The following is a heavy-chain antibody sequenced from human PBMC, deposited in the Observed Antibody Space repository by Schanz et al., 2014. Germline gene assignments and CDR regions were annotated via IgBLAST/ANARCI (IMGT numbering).Heavy chain of an antibody. CDR1: GFTVSINY. V-gene: IGHV3-66*02. Sequence: EVQLVESGGGLVQPGGSLRLSCAASGFTVSINYMSWVRQAPGKGLEWVSVIYSGGSTYYAESVKGRFTISRDNSRNTLYLQMDSLRDEDTALYYCAKVVASGPTTGPFDPWGQGTLVTVSS. CDR3: AKVVASGPTTGPFDP. J-gene: IGHJ5*02. CDR2: IYSGGST. D-gene: IGHD1-26*01.